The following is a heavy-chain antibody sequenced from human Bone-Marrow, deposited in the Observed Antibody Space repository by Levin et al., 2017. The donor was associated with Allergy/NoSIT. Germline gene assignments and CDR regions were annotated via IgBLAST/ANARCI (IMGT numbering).Heavy chain of an antibody. D-gene: IGHD2-15*01. CDR1: GFTFNTYP. Sequence: GGSLRLSCAASGFTFNTYPMHWVRQAPGKGLEYVSAISSTGGSTYYANSVKGRFTISRDNSKNTLYLQMGSLRADDMAVYYCARDGSPDCTVGSCYTQYYFDYWGQGTLVTVSS. V-gene: IGHV3-64*01. J-gene: IGHJ4*02. CDR3: ARDGSPDCTVGSCYTQYYFDY. CDR2: ISSTGGST.